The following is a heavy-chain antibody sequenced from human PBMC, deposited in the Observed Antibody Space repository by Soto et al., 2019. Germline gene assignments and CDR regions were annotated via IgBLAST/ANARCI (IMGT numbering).Heavy chain of an antibody. CDR1: GFSLSSSGVG. V-gene: IGHV2-5*02. D-gene: IGHD3-22*01. J-gene: IGHJ1*01. CDR3: AHIRVTMIVGAGYFQH. Sequence: SGPTLVNPTQTLTLICTFSGFSLSSSGVGVGWIRQPPGKALEWVALIYWDDTKRYSPSLKSGLTITKDTSKDQVVLTMTNMEPVDTATFYCAHIRVTMIVGAGYFQHWGQGTLVTVSS. CDR2: IYWDDTK.